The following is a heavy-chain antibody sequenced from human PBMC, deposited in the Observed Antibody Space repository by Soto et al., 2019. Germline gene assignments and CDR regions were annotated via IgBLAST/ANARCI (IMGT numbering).Heavy chain of an antibody. V-gene: IGHV4-61*01. CDR3: ARDTYYDFWSGYLNWFDP. J-gene: IGHJ5*02. Sequence: SETLSLTCTVSGGSVSSGSYYWSWIRQPPGKGLEWIGYIYYSGSTNYNPSLKSRVTISVDTSKNQFSLKLSSVTAADTAVYYCARDTYYDFWSGYLNWFDPWGQGTLVTVSS. CDR2: IYYSGST. CDR1: GGSVSSGSYY. D-gene: IGHD3-3*01.